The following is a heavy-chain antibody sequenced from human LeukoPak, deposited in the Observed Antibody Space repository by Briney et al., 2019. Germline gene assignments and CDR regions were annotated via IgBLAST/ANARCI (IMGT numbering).Heavy chain of an antibody. D-gene: IGHD3-10*01. V-gene: IGHV4-59*12. CDR1: GGSISNYY. CDR3: ARGVGSGSFNWFDP. Sequence: PSETLSLTCTVSGGSISNYYWSWIRQPPGKELDWIGYIFYSGSTDYNPSLKSRVTISVDTSKNQFSLKLSSVTAADTAVYYCARGVGSGSFNWFDPWGQGTLVTVSS. CDR2: IFYSGST. J-gene: IGHJ5*02.